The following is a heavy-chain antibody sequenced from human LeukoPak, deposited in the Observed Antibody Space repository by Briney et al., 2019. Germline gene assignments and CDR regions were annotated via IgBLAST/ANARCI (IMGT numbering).Heavy chain of an antibody. Sequence: GESLRLSCAASGFTFSTYNINWVRQAPGKGLEWVSSISGSSRHIYYAASVKGRFTISRDNAKNSLSLQMNSLRAEDTAVYYCARAGPHDSGGYSFDYWGQGILVTVSS. D-gene: IGHD3-22*01. CDR3: ARAGPHDSGGYSFDY. V-gene: IGHV3-21*01. CDR2: ISGSSRHI. J-gene: IGHJ4*02. CDR1: GFTFSTYN.